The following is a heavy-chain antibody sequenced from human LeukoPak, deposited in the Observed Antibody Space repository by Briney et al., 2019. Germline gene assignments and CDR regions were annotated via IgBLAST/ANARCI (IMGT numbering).Heavy chain of an antibody. V-gene: IGHV4-34*01. J-gene: IGHJ4*02. CDR2: INHSGST. CDR3: ASIAVAGTRAFDY. Sequence: PSETLSLTCAVYGGSFSGYYWSWIRQPPGKGLEWIGEINHSGSTNYNPSLKSRVTISVDTSKNQFSLELSSVTAADTAVYYCASIAVAGTRAFDYWGQGTLVAVSS. CDR1: GGSFSGYY. D-gene: IGHD6-19*01.